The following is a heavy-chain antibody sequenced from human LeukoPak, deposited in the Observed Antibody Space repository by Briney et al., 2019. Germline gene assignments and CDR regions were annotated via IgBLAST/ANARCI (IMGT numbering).Heavy chain of an antibody. CDR3: ACRITIFGAVLDY. J-gene: IGHJ4*02. V-gene: IGHV4-39*01. D-gene: IGHD3-3*01. Sequence: SETLSLTCTVSGGSISSSSYYWGWIRQPPGKGLEWIGSIYYSGSTYYNPSLKSRVTISVDTSKNQFSLKLSSVTAADTAVYYCACRITIFGAVLDYWGQGTLVTVSS. CDR1: GGSISSSSYY. CDR2: IYYSGST.